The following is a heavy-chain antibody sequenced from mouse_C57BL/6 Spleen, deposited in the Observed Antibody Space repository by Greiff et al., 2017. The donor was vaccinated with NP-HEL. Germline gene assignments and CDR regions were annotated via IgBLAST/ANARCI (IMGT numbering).Heavy chain of an antibody. D-gene: IGHD2-1*01. CDR1: GYAFTNYL. J-gene: IGHJ2*01. CDR2: INPGSGGT. V-gene: IGHV1-54*01. CDR3: ARRDGNYYFDY. Sequence: QVQLQQSGAELVRPGTSVKVSCKASGYAFTNYLIEWVKQRPGQGLEWIGVINPGSGGTNYNEKFKGKATLTADKSSSTAYMQLSSLTSEDSAVYFCARRDGNYYFDYWGQGTTLTVSS.